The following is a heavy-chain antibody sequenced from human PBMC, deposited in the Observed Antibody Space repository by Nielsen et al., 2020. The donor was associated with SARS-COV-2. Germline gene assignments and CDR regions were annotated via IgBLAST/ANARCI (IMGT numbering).Heavy chain of an antibody. Sequence: GESLKISCAASGFTFNSAWMSWVRQAPGKALEWVGRILSETNGGATDCASPVKGRFTISRDDSNNTLYLQMNGLKTEDTALYYCTRYNSGHHDYWGQGTLVTVSP. D-gene: IGHD5-18*01. V-gene: IGHV3-15*01. J-gene: IGHJ4*02. CDR3: TRYNSGHHDY. CDR1: GFTFNSAW. CDR2: ILSETNGGAT.